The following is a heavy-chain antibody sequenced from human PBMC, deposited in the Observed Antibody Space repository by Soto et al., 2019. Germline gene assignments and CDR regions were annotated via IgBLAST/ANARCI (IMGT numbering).Heavy chain of an antibody. CDR2: IYYSGST. D-gene: IGHD3-9*01. CDR1: GGSISSYY. Sequence: PSETLSLTCTVSGGSISSYYWSWIRQPPGKGLEWIGYIYYSGSTNYNPSLKSRVTISVDTSKNQFSLKLSSVTAADTAVYYCARGYYDILTGYYYNPYFDYWGQGTLVTVYS. J-gene: IGHJ4*02. V-gene: IGHV4-59*01. CDR3: ARGYYDILTGYYYNPYFDY.